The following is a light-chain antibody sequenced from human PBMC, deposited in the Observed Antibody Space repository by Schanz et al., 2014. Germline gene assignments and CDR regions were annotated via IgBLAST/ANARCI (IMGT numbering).Light chain of an antibody. Sequence: IQVTQSPSSLSASVGDRVTLTCRASQGISTYLAWYQQKPGKAPNLLIYAASTLQSGVPSRFSGSRSGTDFTLTISSLQPEDVATYYCQQSYSTPYTFGQGTKLEIK. V-gene: IGKV1-27*01. CDR3: QQSYSTPYT. J-gene: IGKJ2*01. CDR1: QGISTY. CDR2: AAS.